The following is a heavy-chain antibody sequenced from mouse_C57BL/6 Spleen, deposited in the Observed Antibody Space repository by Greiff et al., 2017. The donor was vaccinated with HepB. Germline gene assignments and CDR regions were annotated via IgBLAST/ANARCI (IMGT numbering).Heavy chain of an antibody. CDR3: AREDGYYGGFAY. CDR1: GFTFSSYA. J-gene: IGHJ3*01. V-gene: IGHV5-4*03. CDR2: ISDGGSYT. Sequence: EVKLVESGGGLVKPGGSLKLSCAASGFTFSSYAMSWVRQTPEKRLEWVATISDGGSYTYYPDNVKGRFTISRDKAKNNLYLQMSHLKSEDTAMYYCAREDGYYGGFAYWGQGTLVTVSA. D-gene: IGHD2-3*01.